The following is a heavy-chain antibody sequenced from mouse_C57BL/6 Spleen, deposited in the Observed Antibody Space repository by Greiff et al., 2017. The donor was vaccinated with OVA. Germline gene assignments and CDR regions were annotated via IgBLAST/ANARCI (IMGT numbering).Heavy chain of an antibody. CDR2: IRSKSNNYAT. CDR1: GFSFNTYA. D-gene: IGHD2-4*01. J-gene: IGHJ4*01. CDR3: VRQFDYLYYAMDY. Sequence: DVMLVESGGGLVQPKGSLKLSCAASGFSFNTYAMNWVRQAPGKGLEWVARIRSKSNNYATYYADSVKDRFTISRDDSESMLYLQMNNLKTEDTAMYYCVRQFDYLYYAMDYWGQGTSVTVSS. V-gene: IGHV10-1*01.